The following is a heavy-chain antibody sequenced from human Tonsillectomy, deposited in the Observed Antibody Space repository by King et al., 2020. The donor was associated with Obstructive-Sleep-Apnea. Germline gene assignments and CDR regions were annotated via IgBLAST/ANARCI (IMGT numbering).Heavy chain of an antibody. CDR2: ISYDGRNQ. V-gene: IGHV3-30*04. D-gene: IGHD2/OR15-2a*01. Sequence: VQLVESGGGVVQPGTSLRLSCAASGFTFSNYALHWVRQAPGKGLEWVALISYDGRNQYYADSLKDRFTISRDNSKNTLSLQMNSLSAEDTAVYYCASRNRRKSNIPYFDSWGQGTLVTVSS. CDR3: ASRNRRKSNIPYFDS. CDR1: GFTFSNYA. J-gene: IGHJ4*02.